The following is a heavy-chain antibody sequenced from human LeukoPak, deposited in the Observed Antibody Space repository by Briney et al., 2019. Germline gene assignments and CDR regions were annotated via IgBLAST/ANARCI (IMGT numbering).Heavy chain of an antibody. CDR2: INHSGST. D-gene: IGHD3-10*01. Sequence: PSETLSLTCAVYGGSFSGYYWSWIRQPPGKGLEWIGEINHSGSTNYNPSLKSRVTISVDTSRNQFSLKLSSVTAADTAVYYCATRLPYGSGSYGYWGQGTLVTVSS. CDR3: ATRLPYGSGSYGY. V-gene: IGHV4-34*01. CDR1: GGSFSGYY. J-gene: IGHJ4*02.